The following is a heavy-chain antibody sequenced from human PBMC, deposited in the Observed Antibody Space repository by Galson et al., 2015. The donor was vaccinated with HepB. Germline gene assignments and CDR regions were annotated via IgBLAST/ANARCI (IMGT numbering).Heavy chain of an antibody. CDR2: ISGSGGST. V-gene: IGHV3-23*01. Sequence: SLRLSCAASGFTFSSYAMNWVRQAPGKGLEWVSGISGSGGSTYYADSVKGRFTVSRDNSKNTLYLQMNSLGAEDTAVYYCARERGDTSGYYSLDHWGQGTLVTVSS. D-gene: IGHD3-22*01. CDR3: ARERGDTSGYYSLDH. CDR1: GFTFSSYA. J-gene: IGHJ4*02.